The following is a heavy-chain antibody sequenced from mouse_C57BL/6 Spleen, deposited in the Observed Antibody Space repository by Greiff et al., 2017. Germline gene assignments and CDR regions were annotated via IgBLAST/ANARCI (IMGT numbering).Heavy chain of an antibody. D-gene: IGHD3-1*01. CDR3: ARQRALFYFDY. CDR1: GFTFSSYG. Sequence: EVQLVESGGDLVKPGGSLKLSCAASGFTFSSYGMSWVRQTPDKRLEWVATISSGGSYTYYPDSVKGRFTISRDNAKNTLYLQMSSLTSEDTAMYYCARQRALFYFDYWGQGTTLTVSS. CDR2: ISSGGSYT. V-gene: IGHV5-6*01. J-gene: IGHJ2*01.